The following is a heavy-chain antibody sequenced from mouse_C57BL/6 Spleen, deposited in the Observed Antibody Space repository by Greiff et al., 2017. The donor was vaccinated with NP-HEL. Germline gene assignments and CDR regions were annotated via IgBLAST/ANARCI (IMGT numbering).Heavy chain of an antibody. CDR1: GFSLTSYG. CDR2: IWGVGST. V-gene: IGHV2-6*01. CDR3: ASDRRDYPFAY. J-gene: IGHJ3*01. D-gene: IGHD2-4*01. Sequence: VNLVESGPGLVAPSQSLSITCTVSGFSLTSYGVDWVRQSPGKGLEWLGVIWGVGSTNYNSALKSRLSISKDNSKSQVFLKMNSLQTDDTAMYYCASDRRDYPFAYWGQGTLVTVSA.